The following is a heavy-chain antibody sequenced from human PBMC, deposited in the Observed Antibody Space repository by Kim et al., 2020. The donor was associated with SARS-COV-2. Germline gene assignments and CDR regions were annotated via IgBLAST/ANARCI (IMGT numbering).Heavy chain of an antibody. CDR3: ARSITIFGGFDP. CDR2: FDPEDGET. D-gene: IGHD3-3*01. V-gene: IGHV1-24*01. Sequence: ASVKVSCKVSGYTLTELSMHWVRQAPGKGLEWMGGFDPEDGETIYAQKFQGRVTMTEDTSTDTAYMELSSLRAEDTAVYYCARSITIFGGFDPWGQGTLVTVSS. J-gene: IGHJ5*02. CDR1: GYTLTELS.